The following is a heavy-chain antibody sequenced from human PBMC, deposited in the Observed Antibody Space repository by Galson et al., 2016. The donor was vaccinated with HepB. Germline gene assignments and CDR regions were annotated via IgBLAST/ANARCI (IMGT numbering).Heavy chain of an antibody. J-gene: IGHJ3*02. CDR2: INPNSGGT. D-gene: IGHD1-7*01. V-gene: IGHV1-2*02. CDR1: GYTFTADY. Sequence: VKVSCKASGYTFTADYMHWVRQAPGQGLEWMGWINPNSGGTHYAQKFQGRVTLTRDTSISTAYMELSSLISDDTAVYYCARIKEELRRAFDIWGQGIMLTVSS. CDR3: ARIKEELRRAFDI.